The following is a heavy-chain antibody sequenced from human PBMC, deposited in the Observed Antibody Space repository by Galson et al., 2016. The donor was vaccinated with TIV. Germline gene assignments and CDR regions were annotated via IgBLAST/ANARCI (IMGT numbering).Heavy chain of an antibody. Sequence: LRLSCAASGFTLSSYWMHWVRQAPGKGLVWLSRINSDGRTITYADSVEGRFTFSRANAKNTLYLQMNSLRAEDTAVYFCARGSGSSWTFYFDVWGRGTPATVSS. V-gene: IGHV3-74*03. CDR3: ARGSGSSWTFYFDV. J-gene: IGHJ4*02. D-gene: IGHD6-6*01. CDR1: GFTLSSYW. CDR2: INSDGRTI.